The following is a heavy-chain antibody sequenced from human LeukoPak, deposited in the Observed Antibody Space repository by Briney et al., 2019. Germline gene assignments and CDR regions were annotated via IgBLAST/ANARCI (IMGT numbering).Heavy chain of an antibody. CDR2: ISWNSGSI. D-gene: IGHD7-27*01. CDR3: ARDELGY. V-gene: IGHV3-9*01. Sequence: GGSLRLSCAASGFTFDDYAMHWVRQAPGKGLEWVSGISWNSGSIGYADSVKGRFTISRDNAKNSLYLQMNSLRAEDTAVYYCARDELGYWGQGTLVTVSS. J-gene: IGHJ4*02. CDR1: GFTFDDYA.